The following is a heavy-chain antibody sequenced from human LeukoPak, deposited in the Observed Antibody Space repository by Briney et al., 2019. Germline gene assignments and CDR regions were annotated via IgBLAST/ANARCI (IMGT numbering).Heavy chain of an antibody. D-gene: IGHD5-24*01. J-gene: IGHJ5*02. CDR2: IHPHGIF. V-gene: IGHV4-34*01. CDR1: GGSCDDYY. CDR3: ARGRDRSKAGDL. Sequence: SETLSLTCAVHGGSCDDYYCSWIRQPPGRGLEWIGEIHPHGIFYYNSSLVSRVTISIDTSKTQVSLRLTSVTAADTAFYYCARGRDRSKAGDLWGQGSLVTVSS.